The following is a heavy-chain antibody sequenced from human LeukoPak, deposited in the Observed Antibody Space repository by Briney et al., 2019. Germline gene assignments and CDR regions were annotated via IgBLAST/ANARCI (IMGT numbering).Heavy chain of an antibody. CDR1: GYTFTSYA. CDR2: INAGNGNT. D-gene: IGHD5-12*01. J-gene: IGHJ4*02. CDR3: ARALHGSHSGYRY. Sequence: ASVKVSCKASGYTFTSYAMHCVRQAPGQRLEWMGWINAGNGNTKYSQKFQGRVTITRDTSASTAYMELSSLRSEDTAVYYCARALHGSHSGYRYWGQGTLVTVSS. V-gene: IGHV1-3*01.